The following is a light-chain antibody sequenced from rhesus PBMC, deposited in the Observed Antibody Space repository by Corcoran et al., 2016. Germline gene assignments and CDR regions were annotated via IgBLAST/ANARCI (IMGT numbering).Light chain of an antibody. CDR2: AAS. CDR1: QGITND. Sequence: DIQMTQSPSSLSASVGDRVTITCRASQGITNDLAWYQQKPGETPKLLIYAASSLQSGVPSRFSGSGSGTDFTLSISRLQSEDFATYYCQHYYSTPWTFSQGTKVEIK. CDR3: QHYYSTPWT. V-gene: IGKV1-33*02. J-gene: IGKJ1*01.